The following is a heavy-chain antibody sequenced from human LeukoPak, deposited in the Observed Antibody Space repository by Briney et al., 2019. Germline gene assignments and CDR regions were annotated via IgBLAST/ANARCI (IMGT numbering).Heavy chain of an antibody. CDR1: GFSLITSGMC. J-gene: IGHJ4*02. CDR3: ARMVVTAAKGNYFDY. CDR2: IDWDDDK. V-gene: IGHV2-70*11. D-gene: IGHD2-2*01. Sequence: SGPTLVNPTQTLILTCTFSGFSLITSGMCVSWIRQPPGKALEWLARIDWDDDKHFSISLKARLTISKDTSKNQVVLSMTNMDPVDTATYYCARMVVTAAKGNYFDYWGQGTLVTVSS.